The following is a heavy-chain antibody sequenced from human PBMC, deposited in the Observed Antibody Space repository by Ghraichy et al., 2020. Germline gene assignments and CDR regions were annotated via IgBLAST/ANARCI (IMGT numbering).Heavy chain of an antibody. V-gene: IGHV3-23*01. CDR2: ISVSGDRT. Sequence: GGSLRLSCAAAGFTFNNYAMPWVRQAPGKGLEWVSCISVSGDRTFYADSVKGRFTISRDNSKKMVILQMNSLRVEDTAVYYCANGRFLAGHYYSMDVWGQGTTVTVSS. CDR1: GFTFNNYA. J-gene: IGHJ6*02. D-gene: IGHD3-3*01. CDR3: ANGRFLAGHYYSMDV.